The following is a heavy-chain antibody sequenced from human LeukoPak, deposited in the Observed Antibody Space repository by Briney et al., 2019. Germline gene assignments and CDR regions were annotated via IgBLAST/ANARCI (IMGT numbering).Heavy chain of an antibody. Sequence: GGSLRLSWAASGFTFNTYAMKWVRQAPGKGLEWLADLGNSDRRTYYADSVKGRFTISRDTSQNTLYLQMNSLRTEDTAVYHCVKRAQAGYNSPLDNWGQGTLVTVSS. CDR3: VKRAQAGYNSPLDN. CDR1: GFTFNTYA. D-gene: IGHD5-24*01. CDR2: LGNSDRRT. J-gene: IGHJ4*02. V-gene: IGHV3-23*01.